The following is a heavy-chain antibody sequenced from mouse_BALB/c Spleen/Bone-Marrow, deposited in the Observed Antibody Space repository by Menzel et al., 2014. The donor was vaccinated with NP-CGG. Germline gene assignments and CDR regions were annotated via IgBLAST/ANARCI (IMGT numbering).Heavy chain of an antibody. Sequence: VQLQQSGAELAKPGASVEMPCKASGYTFTSYWMHWVKRRPGQGLEWIGYINPSTGYTEYNQKFKDKATLTAVKSSTTAYMQLRSLTSEDSAVYCCARDDYDAIAYWGQGTLVTVSA. J-gene: IGHJ3*01. V-gene: IGHV1-7*01. CDR3: ARDDYDAIAY. CDR2: INPSTGYT. CDR1: GYTFTSYW. D-gene: IGHD2-4*01.